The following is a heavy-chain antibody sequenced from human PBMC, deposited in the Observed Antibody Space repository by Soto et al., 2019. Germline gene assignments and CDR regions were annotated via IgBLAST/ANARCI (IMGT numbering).Heavy chain of an antibody. CDR3: VRGSDWYSDMF. J-gene: IGHJ4*02. D-gene: IGHD6-19*01. V-gene: IGHV4-59*01. CDR1: CGSISGYY. CDR2: IHSSGDT. Sequence: QVQQQESGPELVKPSEALSLSCSVSCGSISGYYWTWTRQPPGKGLEWIGYIHSSGDTSYNPSRKSRLTLSTGTSMKQFSLRLASVTSAETAVYYCVRGSDWYSDMFWGQGTLVTVSS.